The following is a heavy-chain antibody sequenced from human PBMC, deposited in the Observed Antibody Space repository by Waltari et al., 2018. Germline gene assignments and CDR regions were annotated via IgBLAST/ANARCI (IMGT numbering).Heavy chain of an antibody. J-gene: IGHJ5*02. CDR3: ARVKGDYGDYVA. CDR1: GYTFTSYG. Sequence: QVQLVQSGAEVKKPGASVKVSCKASGYTFTSYGISWVRQAPGQGLEWMGWISAYNGNTNYAQKFQGRVTMTRDTSISTAYMELSRLRSDDTAVYYCARVKGDYGDYVAWGQGTLVTVSS. CDR2: ISAYNGNT. V-gene: IGHV1-18*01. D-gene: IGHD4-17*01.